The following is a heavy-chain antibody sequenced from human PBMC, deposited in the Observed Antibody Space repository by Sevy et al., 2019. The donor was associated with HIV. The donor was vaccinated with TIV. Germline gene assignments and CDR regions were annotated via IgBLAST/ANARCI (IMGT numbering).Heavy chain of an antibody. Sequence: SETLSLTCTVSGGSISSGDYYWSWIRQPPGKGLEWIGYIYYSGGTYYNPSLKSRVTISVDTSKNQFSLKLSSVTAADTAVYYCARLRIYYYYGMDVWGQGTTVTVSS. CDR3: ARLRIYYYYGMDV. CDR1: GGSISSGDYY. D-gene: IGHD4-17*01. CDR2: IYYSGGT. V-gene: IGHV4-30-4*01. J-gene: IGHJ6*02.